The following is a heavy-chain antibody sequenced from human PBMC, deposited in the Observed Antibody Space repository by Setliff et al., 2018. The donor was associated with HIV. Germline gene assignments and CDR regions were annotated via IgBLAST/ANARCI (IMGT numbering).Heavy chain of an antibody. Sequence: ETLSLTCSVSGGPISTSSNYWGWIRQPPGKGLEWIGSIYYSGSTYYNPSLKSRVTISVDTSESQFSLKLSSVTAADTAVYYCARHEGVLQEGGGFDSWGQGTPVTVSS. J-gene: IGHJ4*02. V-gene: IGHV4-39*01. CDR3: ARHEGVLQEGGGFDS. CDR2: IYYSGST. CDR1: GGPISTSSNY. D-gene: IGHD1-1*01.